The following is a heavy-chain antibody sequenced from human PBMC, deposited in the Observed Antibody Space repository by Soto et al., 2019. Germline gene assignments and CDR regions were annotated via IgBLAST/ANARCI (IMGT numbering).Heavy chain of an antibody. CDR2: FDPEDGET. CDR1: GYTLTELS. J-gene: IGHJ3*02. D-gene: IGHD1-1*01. Sequence: ASVKVSCKVSGYTLTELSMHWVRQAPGKRLEWMGGFDPEDGETIYAQKFQGRVTMTEDTSTDTAYMELSSLRSEDTAVYYCATWGEPERLSYVGDAFDIWGQGTMVTVSS. V-gene: IGHV1-24*01. CDR3: ATWGEPERLSYVGDAFDI.